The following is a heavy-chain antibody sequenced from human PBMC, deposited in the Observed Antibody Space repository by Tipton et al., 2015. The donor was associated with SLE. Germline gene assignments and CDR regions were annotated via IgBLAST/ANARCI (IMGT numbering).Heavy chain of an antibody. CDR2: IYYSGST. CDR3: ASHYDFWSGFDI. Sequence: TLSPTCTVSGGSISSSSYYWGWIRQPPGKGLEWIGYIYYSGSTNYNPSLKSRVTISVDTSKNQFSLKLSSVTAADTAVYYCASHYDFWSGFDIWGQGTMVTVSS. V-gene: IGHV4-61*05. CDR1: GGSISSSSYY. D-gene: IGHD3-3*01. J-gene: IGHJ3*02.